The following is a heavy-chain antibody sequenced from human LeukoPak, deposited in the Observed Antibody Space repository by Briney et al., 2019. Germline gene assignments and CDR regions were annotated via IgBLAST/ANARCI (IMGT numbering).Heavy chain of an antibody. D-gene: IGHD1-14*01. J-gene: IGHJ3*02. CDR3: ARDVLAAGATGTFDI. CDR1: TFTFSNYW. CDR2: IKQDGSEK. Sequence: PGGSLRLSCAASTFTFSNYWMSWVRQAPGKGLEWVANIKQDGSEKYYVDSVKGRFTISRDNAKTSLYLQMNSLRAEDTAVYYRARDVLAAGATGTFDIWGQGAMVTVSS. V-gene: IGHV3-7*03.